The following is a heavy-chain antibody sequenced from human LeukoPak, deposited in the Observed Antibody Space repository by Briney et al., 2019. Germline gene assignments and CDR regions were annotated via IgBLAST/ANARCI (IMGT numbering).Heavy chain of an antibody. CDR2: IRYDGSNK. CDR3: AKDGESGIQYTQGYFDY. CDR1: GFSFSDYA. D-gene: IGHD1-1*01. V-gene: IGHV3-30*02. J-gene: IGHJ4*02. Sequence: GGSLRLSCAASGFSFSDYAIYWVRQTRGKGLEWVAFIRYDGSNKIYADSVKGRFTISRDNSYNTVYLQMTGLRAEDTAVYYCAKDGESGIQYTQGYFDYWGQGTLVTVSS.